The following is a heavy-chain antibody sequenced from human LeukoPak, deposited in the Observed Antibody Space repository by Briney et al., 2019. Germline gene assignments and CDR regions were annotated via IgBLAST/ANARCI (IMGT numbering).Heavy chain of an antibody. Sequence: GGSLRLSRAASGFTFSSYNVNWVRQAPGKGLEWVSSISSSSSNTYYADSVKGRFTISRDNAKNSLYLQMNSLRAEDTAVYYCARVEVGYWGQGTLVTVSS. V-gene: IGHV3-21*01. D-gene: IGHD3-10*01. CDR3: ARVEVGY. CDR2: ISSSSSNT. CDR1: GFTFSSYN. J-gene: IGHJ4*02.